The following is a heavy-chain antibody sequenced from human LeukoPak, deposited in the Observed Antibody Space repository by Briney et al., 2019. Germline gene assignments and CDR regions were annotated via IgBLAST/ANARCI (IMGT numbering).Heavy chain of an antibody. D-gene: IGHD3-22*01. V-gene: IGHV4-38-2*02. Sequence: SETLSLTCTVSGYSISSGYYWGWIGQPPGKGLEWIGSIYHSGSTYYNPSLKSRVTITVDTSKNQFSLKLSSVTAADTAVYYCANYCYDSSGQFYYWGRGTLATVSS. CDR3: ANYCYDSSGQFYY. CDR1: GYSISSGYY. CDR2: IYHSGST. J-gene: IGHJ4*02.